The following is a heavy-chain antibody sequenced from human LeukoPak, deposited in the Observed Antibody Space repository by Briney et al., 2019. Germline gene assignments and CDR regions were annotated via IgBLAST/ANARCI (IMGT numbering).Heavy chain of an antibody. Sequence: PGGSLRLSCAASGFTFSSYAMSWVRQAPGKGLEWVSAISGSGGSTYHADSVKGRFTISRDNSKNTLYLQMNSLRAEDTAVYYCAKDLDYDFWSGSDYWGQGTLVTVSS. CDR2: ISGSGGST. CDR3: AKDLDYDFWSGSDY. CDR1: GFTFSSYA. V-gene: IGHV3-23*01. J-gene: IGHJ4*02. D-gene: IGHD3-3*01.